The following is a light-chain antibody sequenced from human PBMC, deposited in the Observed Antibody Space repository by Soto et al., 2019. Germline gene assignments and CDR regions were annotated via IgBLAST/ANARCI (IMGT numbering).Light chain of an antibody. CDR3: TAWDDSLDGRV. CDR2: ADN. J-gene: IGLJ3*02. Sequence: QSVLTQPPSASETPGQRVAISCSGSNSNIGTNTVNWYQQLPGTAPKLLIYADNQRPSGIPDRFSGSKSGTSDSLAISGLQSEDEAHYYCTAWDDSLDGRVFGGGTKLTVL. CDR1: NSNIGTNT. V-gene: IGLV1-44*01.